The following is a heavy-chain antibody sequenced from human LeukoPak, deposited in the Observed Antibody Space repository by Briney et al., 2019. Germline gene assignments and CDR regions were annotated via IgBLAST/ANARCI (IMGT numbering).Heavy chain of an antibody. V-gene: IGHV4-59*08. D-gene: IGHD4-17*01. CDR3: ARRTVTTLIDY. Sequence: SSETLSLTCTVSGGSISSYYWSWIRQPPGKGLEWIGHIYYSGSTNYNPSLKSRVTISVDTSKNQFSLKLSSVTAADTAVYYCARRTVTTLIDYWGQGTLVTVSS. CDR1: GGSISSYY. CDR2: IYYSGST. J-gene: IGHJ4*02.